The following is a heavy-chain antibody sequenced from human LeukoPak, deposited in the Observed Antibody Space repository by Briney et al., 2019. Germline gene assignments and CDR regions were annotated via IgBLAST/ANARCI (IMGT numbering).Heavy chain of an antibody. CDR2: INHSGST. J-gene: IGHJ4*02. CDR1: GGSFSGYY. V-gene: IGHV4-34*01. D-gene: IGHD2-15*01. Sequence: SETLSLTCAVYGGSFSGYYWSWIRQPPGKGLEWIGGINHSGSTNYNPSLKSRVTISVDTSKNQFSLKLSSVTAADTAVYYCAREFSGGFDYWGQGTLVTVSS. CDR3: AREFSGGFDY.